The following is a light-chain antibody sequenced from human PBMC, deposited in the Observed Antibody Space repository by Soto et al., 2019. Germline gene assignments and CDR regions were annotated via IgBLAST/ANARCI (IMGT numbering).Light chain of an antibody. CDR2: EVS. J-gene: IGLJ2*01. CDR1: SSDVGGYNS. Sequence: QSALTQPPSASGSPGQSVTISCTGTSSDVGGYNSVSWYQQHPGKAPKLMIYEVSQRPSGVPDRFSGSKSGNTASLAIRGLQSDDEADYFCSSWDDSLSGVVFGRGTKLTVL. V-gene: IGLV2-8*01. CDR3: SSWDDSLSGVV.